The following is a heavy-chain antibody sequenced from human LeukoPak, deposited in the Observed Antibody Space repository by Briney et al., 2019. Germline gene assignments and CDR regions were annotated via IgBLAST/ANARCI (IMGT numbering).Heavy chain of an antibody. J-gene: IGHJ6*03. D-gene: IGHD6-19*01. CDR2: IYTSGST. CDR1: GGSISSYY. Sequence: SETLSLTCTVSGGSISSYYWSWIRQPAGKGLEWIGRIYTSGSTNYNPSLKSRVTISVDTSKNQFSLKLSSVRAADTPAYYCARDRGWLPRENYYSRNRDVGGKGTAVTVSS. CDR3: ARDRGWLPRENYYSRNRDV. V-gene: IGHV4-4*07.